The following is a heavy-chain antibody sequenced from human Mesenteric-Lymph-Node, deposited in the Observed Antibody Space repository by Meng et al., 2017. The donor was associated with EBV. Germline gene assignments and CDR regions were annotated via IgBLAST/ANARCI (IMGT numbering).Heavy chain of an antibody. J-gene: IGHJ4*02. V-gene: IGHV4-34*01. CDR3: ARGAIFGIVITYFDY. CDR1: GGSFSGYH. Sequence: VLRQQAGAGIVWPSHTLALPREALGGSFSGYHWSWIRQPPGKGLEYIGEISQSGDTTYNPSLKSRVTISVDRSRNQFSLKMASVTAADTAVYYCARGAIFGIVITYFDYWSQGTLVTVSS. D-gene: IGHD3-3*02. CDR2: ISQSGDT.